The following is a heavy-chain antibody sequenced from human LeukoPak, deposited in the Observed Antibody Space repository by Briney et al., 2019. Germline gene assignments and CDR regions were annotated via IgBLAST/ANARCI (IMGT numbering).Heavy chain of an antibody. CDR2: SNSDGSST. CDR3: ARGDFYYDSSGFSHAFDI. J-gene: IGHJ3*02. Sequence: GGSLRLSCAASGFTFSSYWMHWVRQAPGKGLVWVSRSNSDGSSTNYADFVKGRFTISRDNAKNSLYLQVNSLRAEDTAVYYCARGDFYYDSSGFSHAFDIWGQGTMVTVSS. CDR1: GFTFSSYW. V-gene: IGHV3-74*01. D-gene: IGHD3-22*01.